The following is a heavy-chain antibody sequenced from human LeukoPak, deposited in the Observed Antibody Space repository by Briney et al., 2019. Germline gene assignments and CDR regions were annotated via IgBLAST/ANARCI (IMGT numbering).Heavy chain of an antibody. CDR2: IYYSGST. J-gene: IGHJ5*02. Sequence: SETLSLTCTVSGGSISSYYWSWIRQPPGKGLEWIGYIYYSGSTNYNPSLKSRVTISVDRSKNQFSLKLSSVTAADTAVYYCARVVVALRGAFDPWGQGTLVTVSS. CDR3: ARVVVALRGAFDP. V-gene: IGHV4-59*12. D-gene: IGHD3-22*01. CDR1: GGSISSYY.